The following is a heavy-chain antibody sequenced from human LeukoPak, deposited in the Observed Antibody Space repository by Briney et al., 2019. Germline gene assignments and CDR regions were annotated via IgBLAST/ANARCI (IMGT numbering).Heavy chain of an antibody. V-gene: IGHV6-1*01. CDR2: TYYRSKWYN. Sequence: SQTLSLTCAISGDCVSSNSAACNWSRQSRSRGLEWLVRTYYRSKWYNDYAGSVKSRITITPDTSKNQFSLQLNSVTPEDTAVYYCARDQGIVLRYFAWGQGTLVTVSP. D-gene: IGHD3-9*01. CDR1: GDCVSSNSAA. J-gene: IGHJ5*02. CDR3: ARDQGIVLRYFA.